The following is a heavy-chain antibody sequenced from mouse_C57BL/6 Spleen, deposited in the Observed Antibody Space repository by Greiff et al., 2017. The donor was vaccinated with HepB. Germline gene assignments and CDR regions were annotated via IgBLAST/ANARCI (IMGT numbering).Heavy chain of an antibody. D-gene: IGHD1-1*01. J-gene: IGHJ1*03. CDR1: GYAFSSSW. CDR2: IYPGDGDT. Sequence: VQLVESGPELVKPGASVKISCKASGYAFSSSWMNWVKQRPGKGLEWIGRIYPGDGDTNYNGKFKGKATLTADKSSSTAYMQLSSLTSEDSAVYFCARSVVARYFDVWGTGTTVTVSS. V-gene: IGHV1-82*01. CDR3: ARSVVARYFDV.